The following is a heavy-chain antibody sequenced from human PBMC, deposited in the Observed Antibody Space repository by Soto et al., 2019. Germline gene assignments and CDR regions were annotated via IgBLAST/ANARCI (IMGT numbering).Heavy chain of an antibody. J-gene: IGHJ4*02. D-gene: IGHD6-19*01. V-gene: IGHV3-66*04. CDR1: GITVSSNF. CDR2: IHSGGST. Sequence: EVQLVESGGGLVQPGGSLRLSCEASGITVSSNFMTWVRLAPGKGLEWVSVIHSGGSTYSANSVKGRITISRDNSKNTVYLQMNSLRAEDTAVYYCARLVAAVPGHYYFDYWGQGTLVTVSS. CDR3: ARLVAAVPGHYYFDY.